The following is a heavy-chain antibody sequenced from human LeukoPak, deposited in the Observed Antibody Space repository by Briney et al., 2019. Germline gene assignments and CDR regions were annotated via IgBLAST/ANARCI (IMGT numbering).Heavy chain of an antibody. CDR1: GGSISSYY. J-gene: IGHJ2*01. CDR2: IYYSGST. V-gene: IGHV4-59*01. CDR3: ARDYYDFWSGWYFDL. D-gene: IGHD3-3*01. Sequence: SETLSLTCTVSGGSISSYYWSWIRQPPGKGLEWIGYIYYSGSTNYNPSLKSRVTISVGTSKNQFSLKLSSVTAADTAVYYCARDYYDFWSGWYFDLWGRGTLVTVSS.